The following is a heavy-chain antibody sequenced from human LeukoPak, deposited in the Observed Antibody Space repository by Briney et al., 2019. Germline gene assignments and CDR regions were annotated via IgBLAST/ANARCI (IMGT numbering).Heavy chain of an antibody. V-gene: IGHV1-18*01. CDR1: GYTFTSYG. Sequence: ASVNVSCKASGYTFTSYGTSWVRRAPEQGLEWMGWIIAYYGNTNYAQKLHGRVTMTTDTSTSTAYMELRSLRSDDTAVYYCARSDPYYYDSSGYPPTPEYFQHWGQGTLVTVSS. D-gene: IGHD3-22*01. J-gene: IGHJ1*01. CDR3: ARSDPYYYDSSGYPPTPEYFQH. CDR2: IIAYYGNT.